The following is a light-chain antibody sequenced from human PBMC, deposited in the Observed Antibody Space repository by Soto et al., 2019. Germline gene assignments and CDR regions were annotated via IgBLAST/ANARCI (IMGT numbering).Light chain of an antibody. CDR3: LQYKTWPSWT. CDR1: EDVGRF. CDR2: GAS. J-gene: IGKJ1*01. V-gene: IGKV3-15*01. Sequence: LGMTRSPDTLSVSPGERATLSCRSNEDVGRFLAWYQQKPGQAPRLLLFGASSRATGVPDRFSGGGSGTEFTLAISSLQPDDVAVYFCLQYKTWPSWTFGQGTKVDIK.